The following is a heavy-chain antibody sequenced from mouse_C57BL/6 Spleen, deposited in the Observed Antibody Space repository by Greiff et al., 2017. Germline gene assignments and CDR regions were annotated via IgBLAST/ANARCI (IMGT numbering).Heavy chain of an antibody. D-gene: IGHD1-1*01. Sequence: VQLQQPGAELVKPGASVKMSCKASGYTFTSYWITWVKQRPGRGLEWIGDIYPGSGSTNYNEKFKSKATLTVDTSSSTAYMQLSSLTSEDSAVYYCARRPSYGSSYYAMDYWGQGTSVTVSS. CDR1: GYTFTSYW. CDR3: ARRPSYGSSYYAMDY. CDR2: IYPGSGST. J-gene: IGHJ4*01. V-gene: IGHV1-55*01.